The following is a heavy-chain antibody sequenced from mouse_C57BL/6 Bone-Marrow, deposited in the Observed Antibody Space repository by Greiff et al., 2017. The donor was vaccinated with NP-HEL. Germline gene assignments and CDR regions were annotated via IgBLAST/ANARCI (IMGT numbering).Heavy chain of an antibody. V-gene: IGHV1-81*01. CDR1: GYTFTSYG. D-gene: IGHD1-1*01. Sequence: QVQLKESGAELARPGASVKLSCKASGYTFTSYGIRWVKQRTGQGLEWIGAVYPRSGNTYYNEKFKGKATLTADKSSSTAYMELRSLTSEDSAVYFCAREEGYYGGFAYWGQGTLVTVSA. CDR2: VYPRSGNT. J-gene: IGHJ3*01. CDR3: AREEGYYGGFAY.